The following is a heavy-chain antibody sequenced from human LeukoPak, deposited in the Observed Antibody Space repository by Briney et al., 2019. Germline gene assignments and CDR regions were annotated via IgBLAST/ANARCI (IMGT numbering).Heavy chain of an antibody. J-gene: IGHJ6*04. CDR2: IISVFGTT. CDR1: GDTFSNYA. V-gene: IGHV1-69*06. D-gene: IGHD2-2*01. Sequence: ASVKVSCKASGDTFSNYAISWVRQAPGQGLEWMGAIISVFGTTNYAQKFQGRVTITADTYSTTSYMELSSLTSEDTAIYYCASQYWVPAAFYYAFNVWGKGTTVSVSS. CDR3: ASQYWVPAAFYYAFNV.